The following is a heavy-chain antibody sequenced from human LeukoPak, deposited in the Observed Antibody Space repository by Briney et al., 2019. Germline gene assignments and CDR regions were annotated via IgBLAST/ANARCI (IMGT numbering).Heavy chain of an antibody. D-gene: IGHD6-19*01. Sequence: GGSLRLSCAASGFTFSGRWMSWLRQAPGKGLEWVANINQDGTDKYYVDSVKGRFTISRDNAKNSLYLQMNSLRAEDTAVYYCARESVGSGWSYYYYGMDVWGQGTTVTVSS. V-gene: IGHV3-7*01. CDR2: INQDGTDK. J-gene: IGHJ6*02. CDR1: GFTFSGRW. CDR3: ARESVGSGWSYYYYGMDV.